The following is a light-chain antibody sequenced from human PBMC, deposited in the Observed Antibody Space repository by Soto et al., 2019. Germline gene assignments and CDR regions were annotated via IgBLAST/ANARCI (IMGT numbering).Light chain of an antibody. CDR2: AAS. V-gene: IGKV1-12*01. CDR1: QDIGSW. Sequence: DIQMTQSPSSVSASVGYRVTITFRSSQDIGSWLASFQQKPGRAPKLLIYAASSLQSGVPSRFSGSGSGADFTLTISSLQPEDFATYYCQQANSFPLNFGGGTKVDIK. CDR3: QQANSFPLN. J-gene: IGKJ4*01.